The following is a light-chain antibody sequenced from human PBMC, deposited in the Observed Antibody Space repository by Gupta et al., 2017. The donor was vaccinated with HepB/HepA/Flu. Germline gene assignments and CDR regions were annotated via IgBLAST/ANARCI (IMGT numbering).Light chain of an antibody. V-gene: IGKV3-11*01. CDR2: DAS. CDR1: QSISSY. CDR3: QQRRNWPPLT. Sequence: EIVLTQSPATLSLSPGERATLSCRASQSISSYLAWYQQKPGQAPRLLIYDASNRARGIPARFSGSGSGTDFTLTISRREPEDFAVYYCQQRRNWPPLTFGGWTKVENK. J-gene: IGKJ4*01.